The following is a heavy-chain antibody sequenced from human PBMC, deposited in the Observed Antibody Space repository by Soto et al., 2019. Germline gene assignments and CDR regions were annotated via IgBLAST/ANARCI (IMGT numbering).Heavy chain of an antibody. CDR1: PFSFSSYA. Sequence: EVQLVQSGGGLVQPGGSLRLSCAASPFSFSSYAMTWVRQPPGKGLEWVSGITAAGDTDYADSVKGRFTISRDISRNSLYLQMHSLRVDDTVIYVCAREDGGGPFDYWGPGTVVTVSS. D-gene: IGHD2-15*01. CDR3: AREDGGGPFDY. J-gene: IGHJ4*02. CDR2: ITAAGDT. V-gene: IGHV3-23*04.